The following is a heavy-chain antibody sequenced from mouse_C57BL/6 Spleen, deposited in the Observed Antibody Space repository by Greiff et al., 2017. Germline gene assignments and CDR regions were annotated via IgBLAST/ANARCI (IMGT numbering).Heavy chain of an antibody. J-gene: IGHJ3*01. D-gene: IGHD2-4*01. CDR2: INPGSGGT. V-gene: IGHV1-54*01. CDR3: ARSWDYAWFAY. CDR1: GYAFTNYL. Sequence: LQESGAELVRPGTSVKVSCKASGYAFTNYLIEWVKQRPGQGLEWIGVINPGSGGTNYNEKFKGKATLTADKSSSTAYMQLSSLTSEDSAVYFCARSWDYAWFAYWGQGTLVTVSA.